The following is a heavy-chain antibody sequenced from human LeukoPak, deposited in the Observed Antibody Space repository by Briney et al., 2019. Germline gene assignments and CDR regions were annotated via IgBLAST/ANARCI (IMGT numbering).Heavy chain of an antibody. D-gene: IGHD3-10*01. V-gene: IGHV1-69*04. CDR1: GGTFSSYA. CDR2: IIPIFGIA. J-gene: IGHJ4*02. CDR3: AGETFAITMVRGVILHY. Sequence: SVKVSCKASGGTFSSYAISWVRQAPGQGLEWMGRIIPIFGIANYAQKFQGRVTVTADKSTSTAYMELSSLRSEDTAVYYCAGETFAITMVRGVILHYWGQGTLVTVSS.